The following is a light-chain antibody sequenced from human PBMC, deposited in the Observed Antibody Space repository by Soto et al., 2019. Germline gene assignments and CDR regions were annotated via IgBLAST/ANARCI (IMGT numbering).Light chain of an antibody. CDR1: QSISSW. J-gene: IGKJ1*01. V-gene: IGKV1-5*03. CDR3: QQYNSYSWP. Sequence: DIQMTHPPSTLSASVGDKVTLTYRASQSISSWLAWYQQKPGKAPKLLIYKASSLESGVPSRFSGSGSGTEFTLTISSLQPDDFATYYCQQYNSYSWPFGQGTKV. CDR2: KAS.